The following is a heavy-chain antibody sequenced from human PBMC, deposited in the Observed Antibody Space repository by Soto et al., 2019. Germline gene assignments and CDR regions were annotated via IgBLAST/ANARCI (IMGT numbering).Heavy chain of an antibody. V-gene: IGHV4-34*01. CDR1: GGSFSGYY. D-gene: IGHD5-12*01. CDR3: ARAIEDIVATIGWFDP. Sequence: SETLSLTCAVYGGSFSGYYWSWIRQPPGKGLEWIGEINHSGSTNYNPSIKSRVTISVDKSKNQFSLKLSSVTAADTSVYYCARAIEDIVATIGWFDPWGQGTLVTVS. CDR2: INHSGST. J-gene: IGHJ5*02.